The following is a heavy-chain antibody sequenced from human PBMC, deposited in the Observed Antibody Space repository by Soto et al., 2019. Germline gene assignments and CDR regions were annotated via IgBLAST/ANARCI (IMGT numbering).Heavy chain of an antibody. Sequence: SVKVSCKASGGTFSSYAISWVRQAPGQGLEWMGGIIPIFGTANYAQKFQGRVTITADESTSTAYMELSSLRSEDTAVYYCARGVLRFLEWLLYFDYWGQGTLVTVSS. CDR3: ARGVLRFLEWLLYFDY. V-gene: IGHV1-69*13. D-gene: IGHD3-3*01. CDR2: IIPIFGTA. J-gene: IGHJ4*02. CDR1: GGTFSSYA.